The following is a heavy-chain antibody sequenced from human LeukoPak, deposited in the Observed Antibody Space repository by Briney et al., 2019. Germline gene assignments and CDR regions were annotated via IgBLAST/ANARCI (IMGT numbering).Heavy chain of an antibody. J-gene: IGHJ2*01. CDR2: MNPNGGNT. V-gene: IGHV1-8*01. CDR3: AGGPGGYFDL. Sequence: RASVKVSCKASGYTFTSYAINWVRQATGQGLEWVGCMNPNGGNTGYAQKLQGRVTITRNTSISTAYMELSSLRAEETALYYCAGGPGGYFDLWGRGPLVTVSS. D-gene: IGHD3-10*01. CDR1: GYTFTSYA.